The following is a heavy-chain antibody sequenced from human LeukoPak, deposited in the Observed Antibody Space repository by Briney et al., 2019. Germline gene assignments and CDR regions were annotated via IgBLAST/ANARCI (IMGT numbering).Heavy chain of an antibody. Sequence: ASVKVSCKASGYTFTSYGISWVRQAPGQGLEWMGWISAYNGNTNYAQKLQGRVTMTTDTSTSTAYMELRSLRSDDTAVYYCARDVSPYYDILTGYPDYWGQGTLVTVSS. D-gene: IGHD3-9*01. V-gene: IGHV1-18*01. J-gene: IGHJ4*02. CDR2: ISAYNGNT. CDR1: GYTFTSYG. CDR3: ARDVSPYYDILTGYPDY.